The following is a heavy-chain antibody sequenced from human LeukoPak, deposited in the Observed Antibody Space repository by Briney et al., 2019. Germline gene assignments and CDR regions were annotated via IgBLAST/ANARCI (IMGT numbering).Heavy chain of an antibody. Sequence: PSETLSLTCAVYGGSFSGHYWSWIRQPPGKGLEWIGEINHSGSTNYNPSLKSRVTISVDTSKNQFSLKLSSVTAADTAVYYCATNPYYYDSSGSDYWGQGTLATVSS. J-gene: IGHJ4*02. CDR1: GGSFSGHY. CDR3: ATNPYYYDSSGSDY. D-gene: IGHD3-22*01. CDR2: INHSGST. V-gene: IGHV4-34*01.